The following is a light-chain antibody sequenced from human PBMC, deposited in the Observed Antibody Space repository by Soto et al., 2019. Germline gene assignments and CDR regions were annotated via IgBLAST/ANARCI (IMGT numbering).Light chain of an antibody. Sequence: ESVLTQSPGTLSLSPGERATLSCRASQSVTNRYFAWYQQRPGQAPRLLIYGISNRATGIPDRFSGSGSGTDFTLTISRLEPEDFVVYYCQQYSSLPRTFGQGTKVDIK. CDR3: QQYSSLPRT. CDR1: QSVTNRY. CDR2: GIS. J-gene: IGKJ2*02. V-gene: IGKV3-20*01.